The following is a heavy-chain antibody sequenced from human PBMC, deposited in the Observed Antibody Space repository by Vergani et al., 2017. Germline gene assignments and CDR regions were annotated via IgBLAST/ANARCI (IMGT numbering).Heavy chain of an antibody. CDR3: ARAGCVGSTSCRWSLKYFDL. Sequence: QVQMQESGPGLVKTSETLSLTCSASGAPISYWCWSWLRQPAGKGLEWIGRLCPSGSTNYKPSLKSRVTISVDTSKNQFSLKLSSVTAADTAVYYCARAGCVGSTSCRWSLKYFDLWGRGTLVTVSS. CDR2: LCPSGST. CDR1: GAPISYWC. J-gene: IGHJ2*01. D-gene: IGHD2-2*01. V-gene: IGHV4-4*07.